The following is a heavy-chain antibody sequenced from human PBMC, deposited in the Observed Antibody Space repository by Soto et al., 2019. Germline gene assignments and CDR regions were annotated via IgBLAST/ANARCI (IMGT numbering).Heavy chain of an antibody. J-gene: IGHJ3*01. V-gene: IGHV3-74*01. CDR1: GFTFSSYW. CDR3: ARGGWG. D-gene: IGHD1-26*01. Sequence: EVQLVESGGGLVQPGGSLRLSCAASGFTFSSYWMHWVRQAPGKGLVWVSHISTDGSYTTYADSVKGRFTISRDNAKKTLYLQMNSLRAADTAVYYCARGGWGWGQGTMVTVSS. CDR2: ISTDGSYT.